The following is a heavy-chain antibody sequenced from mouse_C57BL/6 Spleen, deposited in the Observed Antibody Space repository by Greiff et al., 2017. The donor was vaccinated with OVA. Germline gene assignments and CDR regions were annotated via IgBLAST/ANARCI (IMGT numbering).Heavy chain of an antibody. CDR3: ARESPTIVTPAYFDY. Sequence: EVMLVESGGGLVKPGGSLKLSCAASGFTFSNYAMSWVRQTPEKRLEWVATISDGGSYTYYPDNVKGRFTISRDNAKNNLYLQMSHLKSEDTAMYYCARESPTIVTPAYFDYWGQGTTLTVSS. V-gene: IGHV5-4*01. CDR1: GFTFSNYA. J-gene: IGHJ2*01. D-gene: IGHD2-5*01. CDR2: ISDGGSYT.